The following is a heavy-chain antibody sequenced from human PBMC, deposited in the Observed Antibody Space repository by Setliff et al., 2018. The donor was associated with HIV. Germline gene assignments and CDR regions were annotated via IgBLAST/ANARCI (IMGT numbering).Heavy chain of an antibody. J-gene: IGHJ4*02. CDR2: IGGKGYNGTT. Sequence: HPGGSLRLSCTTSGFTFAHQAMTWVRQAPGKGLEWVGFIGGKGYNGTTQYAASVKGRFMISRDDSKSIAYLQINSLKTEDTAVYYCSTTLEGNEYKECWGQGTQVTVSS. CDR1: GFTFAHQA. V-gene: IGHV3-49*04. CDR3: STTLEGNEYKEC. D-gene: IGHD1-1*01.